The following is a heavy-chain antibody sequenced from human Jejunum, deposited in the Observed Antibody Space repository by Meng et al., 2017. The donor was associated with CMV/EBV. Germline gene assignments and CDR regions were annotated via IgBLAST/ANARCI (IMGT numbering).Heavy chain of an antibody. CDR2: SRNKANSYTT. CDR3: SRDSHSSGWSLLFDS. Sequence: FSDHHMNWVRQVPGKGPEWIGRSRNKANSYTTDYAASVKGRFTISRDDLKNSLELQMNSLKTEDTAVYYCSRDSHSSGWSLLFDSWGQGTLVTVSS. CDR1: FSDHH. D-gene: IGHD6-19*01. V-gene: IGHV3-72*01. J-gene: IGHJ4*02.